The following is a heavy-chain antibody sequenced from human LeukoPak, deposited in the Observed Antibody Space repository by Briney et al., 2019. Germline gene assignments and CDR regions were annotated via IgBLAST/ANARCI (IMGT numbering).Heavy chain of an antibody. Sequence: PGGSLRLSCAASGLTFSSYAMSWVRPAPGKGLEWVSSISSSSSYIYYADSVKGRFTTSRDNAKNSLYLQMNSLRAEETAVYYCARDGVGVSGEVENWFDPWGQGTLVTVSS. CDR2: ISSSSSYI. CDR1: GLTFSSYA. CDR3: ARDGVGVSGEVENWFDP. D-gene: IGHD6-6*01. V-gene: IGHV3-21*01. J-gene: IGHJ5*02.